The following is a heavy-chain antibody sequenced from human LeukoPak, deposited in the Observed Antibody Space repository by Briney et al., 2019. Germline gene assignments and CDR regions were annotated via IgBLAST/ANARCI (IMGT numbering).Heavy chain of an antibody. CDR1: GFTFSTFAM. Sequence: KTGGSLRLSCAASGFTFSTFAMSWVRQPPGKGLEWIGEVYHTGSTNYNPSLKSRVTISVDKSKNQISLNLSSVTAADTAVYFCARRGRSSWTHFDYWGQGTLVTVSS. CDR2: VYHTGST. J-gene: IGHJ4*02. CDR3: ARRGRSSWTHFDY. D-gene: IGHD6-13*01. V-gene: IGHV4-4*01.